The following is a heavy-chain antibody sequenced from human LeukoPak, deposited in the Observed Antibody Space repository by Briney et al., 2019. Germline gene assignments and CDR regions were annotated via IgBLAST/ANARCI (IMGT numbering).Heavy chain of an antibody. V-gene: IGHV3-48*03. CDR3: ARVGSWEFDY. D-gene: IGHD1-26*01. Sequence: GGSLRLSCAASGFTFSSYGMNWVRQAPGKGREWVSYISGSGNTMYYADSVKGRFTISRGNAKNSLYLQMNTLRAEDTAVYYCARVGSWEFDYWGQGTLVTVSS. J-gene: IGHJ4*02. CDR2: ISGSGNTM. CDR1: GFTFSSYG.